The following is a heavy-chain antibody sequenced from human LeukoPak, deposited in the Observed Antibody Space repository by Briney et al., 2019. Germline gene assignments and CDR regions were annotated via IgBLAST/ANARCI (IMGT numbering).Heavy chain of an antibody. CDR1: GFTFDDCA. Sequence: GGSLRLSCAASGFTFDDCAMHWVRQAPGKGLEWVSLISGDGGSTYYADSVKGRFTISRDNSKNSLYLQMNSLRTEDTALYYCAKEGPEMATIYYWGQGTLVTVSS. CDR2: ISGDGGST. CDR3: AKEGPEMATIYY. V-gene: IGHV3-43*02. D-gene: IGHD5-24*01. J-gene: IGHJ4*02.